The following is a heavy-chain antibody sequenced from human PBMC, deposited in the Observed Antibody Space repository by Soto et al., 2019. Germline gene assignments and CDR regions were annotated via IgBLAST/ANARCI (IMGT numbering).Heavy chain of an antibody. CDR1: GFTFSSYG. V-gene: IGHV3-23*01. CDR2: SSDRRTGNT. CDR3: TTWLTAHFDY. Sequence: PGGSLRLSCAASGFTFSSYGMHWVRRAPGKGLEWVATSSDRRTGNTHYSDSVRGRFTLSRDYSRNILFLQMDSLRADDTALYYCTTWLTAHFDYWGRGTQVTVSS. J-gene: IGHJ4*02. D-gene: IGHD2-21*02.